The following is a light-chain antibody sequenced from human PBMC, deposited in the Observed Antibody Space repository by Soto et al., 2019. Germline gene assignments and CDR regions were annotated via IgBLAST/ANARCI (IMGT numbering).Light chain of an antibody. CDR3: QQYGRSGT. J-gene: IGKJ1*01. Sequence: IVMTQPPATLPLSPGERATLSCRASRNINGNYLGWYQLKRGQAPRLLIYGASNRATGIPDRFSGSGSGTDFTLTISRLEPEDFAVYYCQQYGRSGTFGQGTKVDIK. CDR1: RNINGNY. V-gene: IGKV3-20*01. CDR2: GAS.